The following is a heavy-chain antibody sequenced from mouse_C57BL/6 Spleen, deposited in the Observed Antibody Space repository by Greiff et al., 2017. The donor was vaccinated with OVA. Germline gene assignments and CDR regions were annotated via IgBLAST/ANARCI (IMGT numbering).Heavy chain of an antibody. J-gene: IGHJ4*01. CDR1: GYTFTSYW. D-gene: IGHD4-1*01. CDR2: IDPSDSET. Sequence: QVQLQQPGAELVRPGSSVKLSCKASGYTFTSYWMHWVKQRPIQGLEWIGNIDPSDSETHYNQKFKDKATLTVDKSSSTAYMQLSSLTSEESAVYYCARELTGRRENAMDYWGQGTSVTVSS. V-gene: IGHV1-52*01. CDR3: ARELTGRRENAMDY.